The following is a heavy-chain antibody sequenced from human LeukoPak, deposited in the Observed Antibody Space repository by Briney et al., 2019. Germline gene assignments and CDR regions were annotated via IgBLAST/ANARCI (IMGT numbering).Heavy chain of an antibody. Sequence: GGSLRLSCAASGFTFSAYWMHWVRQAPGQGLVWVSRINTDGSSPTYAASVKGRFTISRDNAKNTLYLQMNSLTAEDTAVYYCARDRAAGDCNCDFDIWGQGTMVTVSS. CDR2: INTDGSSP. D-gene: IGHD2-21*02. CDR1: GFTFSAYW. CDR3: ARDRAAGDCNCDFDI. V-gene: IGHV3-74*01. J-gene: IGHJ3*02.